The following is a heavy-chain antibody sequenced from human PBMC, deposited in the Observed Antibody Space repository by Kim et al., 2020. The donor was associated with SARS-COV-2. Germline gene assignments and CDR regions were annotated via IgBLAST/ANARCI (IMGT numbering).Heavy chain of an antibody. CDR1: GFTFSSYD. CDR3: ARGRGDTAMSVDY. D-gene: IGHD5-18*01. V-gene: IGHV3-13*04. J-gene: IGHJ4*02. Sequence: GGSLRLSCAASGFTFSSYDMHWVRQATGKGLEWVSAIGTAGDTYYPGSVKGRFTISRENAKNSLYLQMNSLRAGDTAVYYCARGRGDTAMSVDYWGQGTLVTVSS. CDR2: IGTAGDT.